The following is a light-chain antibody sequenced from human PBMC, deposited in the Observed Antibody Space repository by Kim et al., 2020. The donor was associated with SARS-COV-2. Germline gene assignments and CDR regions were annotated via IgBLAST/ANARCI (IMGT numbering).Light chain of an antibody. J-gene: IGLJ2*01. CDR1: SLRSYY. CDR3: NSRDSSGNHVV. Sequence: ALGQTVRIKCQGDSLRSYYASWYQQKPGQAPVLVIYAKNNRPSGIPDRFSGSSSGTTASLTITGAQAEDEADYYCNSRDSSGNHVVFGGGTKLTVL. V-gene: IGLV3-19*01. CDR2: AKN.